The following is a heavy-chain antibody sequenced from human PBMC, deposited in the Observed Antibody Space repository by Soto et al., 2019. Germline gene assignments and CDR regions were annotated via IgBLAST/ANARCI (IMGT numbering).Heavy chain of an antibody. D-gene: IGHD3-10*01. V-gene: IGHV1-18*01. CDR1: GYTFTSYG. CDR2: ISAYNGNT. CDR3: ARDSIAISGVRGVTVSFDM. J-gene: IGHJ3*02. Sequence: ASVKVSCKASGYTFTSYGISWVRQAPGQGLEWMGWISAYNGNTNYAQKLQGRVTMTTDTSTSTAYMELRSLRSDDTAVYYCARDSIAISGVRGVTVSFDMGGQGTRVTLSS.